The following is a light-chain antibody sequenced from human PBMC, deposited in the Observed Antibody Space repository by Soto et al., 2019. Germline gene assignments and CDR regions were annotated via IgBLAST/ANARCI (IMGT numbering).Light chain of an antibody. CDR1: QSVGSD. CDR3: QQYNNWPLH. CDR2: GGS. J-gene: IGKJ5*01. V-gene: IGKV3-15*01. Sequence: IVITQSPATLSVKQGERATLSCRASQSVGSDLAWYQQKPGQAPRLLISGGSTTATGVPARFSGSGSGTEFTLTISSLQSEDFAVYYCQQYNNWPLHFGQGTRLE.